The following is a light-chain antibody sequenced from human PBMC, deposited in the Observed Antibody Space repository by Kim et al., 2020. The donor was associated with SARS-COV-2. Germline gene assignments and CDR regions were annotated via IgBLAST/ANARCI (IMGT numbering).Light chain of an antibody. CDR3: QQSYFTPLST. J-gene: IGKJ2*01. V-gene: IGKV1-39*01. CDR1: QSIRSS. CDR2: AAS. Sequence: DIQMTQSPSSLSASVGDRVTITCRASQSIRSSLNWYQQKAGKAPKLLMYAASNLQSGVPSRFSGSGSGTDFTLTISSLQPEDYATYYCQQSYFTPLSTFGQGTKLEI.